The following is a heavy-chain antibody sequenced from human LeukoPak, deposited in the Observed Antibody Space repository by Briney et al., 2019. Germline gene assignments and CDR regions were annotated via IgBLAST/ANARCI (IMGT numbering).Heavy chain of an antibody. CDR1: GGTFSSYA. D-gene: IGHD3-22*01. CDR3: AREDMYYYDSSGYYYFDY. J-gene: IGHJ4*02. V-gene: IGHV1-69*05. Sequence: EASVKVSCKASGGTFSSYAISWLRQAPGPALEWMGRIIPIFGTANYAQKFQGRVTITTDESTSTAYMELSSLRSEDTALYYCAREDMYYYDSSGYYYFDYWGQGTLVTVSS. CDR2: IIPIFGTA.